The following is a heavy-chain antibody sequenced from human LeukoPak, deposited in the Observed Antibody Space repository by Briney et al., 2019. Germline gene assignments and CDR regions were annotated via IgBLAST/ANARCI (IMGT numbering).Heavy chain of an antibody. CDR3: TTPRREYKYGYHYYGMDV. CDR1: GFTFNNAW. D-gene: IGHD5-18*01. J-gene: IGHJ6*02. V-gene: IGHV3-15*01. CDR2: IKSKTDGETT. Sequence: GGSLRLSCAASGFTFNNAWMTWVRQAAGKGLEWVGRIKSKTDGETTDYAAPVKGRLIILRDDSKSTLYLQMNSLKTEDTAVYYCTTPRREYKYGYHYYGMDVWGQGTTVTVSS.